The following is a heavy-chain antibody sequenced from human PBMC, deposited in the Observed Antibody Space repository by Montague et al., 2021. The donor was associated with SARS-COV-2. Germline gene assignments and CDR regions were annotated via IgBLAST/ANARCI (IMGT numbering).Heavy chain of an antibody. D-gene: IGHD2-15*01. CDR2: IYHSGST. J-gene: IGHJ5*02. CDR1: GGSISSSNR. V-gene: IGHV4-4*02. Sequence: SETLSLTCAVSGGSISSSNRWSWVRQPPGKGLEWIGEIYHSGSTNYNPSLKSRVTISVDKSKNQFSLKLSSVTAADTAVYYCAREGLVVRGWFDPWGQGTLVTVSS. CDR3: AREGLVVRGWFDP.